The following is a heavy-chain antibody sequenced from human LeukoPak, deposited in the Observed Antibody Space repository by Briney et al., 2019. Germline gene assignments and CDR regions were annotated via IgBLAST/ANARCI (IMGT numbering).Heavy chain of an antibody. V-gene: IGHV3-48*02. CDR1: GFIFSSYD. CDR3: ASTGSGTQKFDY. J-gene: IGHJ4*02. Sequence: GGSLRLSCAASGFIFSSYDMNWVCQAPGKGLEWVSYISSGTTTINYADSVKGRFTISRDNAKNSLYLQMNSLRDEDTAVYYCASTGSGTQKFDYWGQGTLVTVSS. CDR2: ISSGTTTI. D-gene: IGHD3-10*01.